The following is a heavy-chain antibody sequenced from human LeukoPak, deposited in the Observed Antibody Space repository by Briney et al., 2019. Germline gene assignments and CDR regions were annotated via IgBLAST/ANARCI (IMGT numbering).Heavy chain of an antibody. CDR2: MNPNSGNT. Sequence: ASVKVSCKASGYTFTSYDINWVRQATGQGLEWMGWMNPNSGNTGYAQKFQGRVTMTRNTSISTAYMELSSLRSEDTAVYYCASNIEYSGSYYETYWYFDLWGRGTLVTVSS. V-gene: IGHV1-8*01. CDR1: GYTFTSYD. J-gene: IGHJ2*01. CDR3: ASNIEYSGSYYETYWYFDL. D-gene: IGHD1-26*01.